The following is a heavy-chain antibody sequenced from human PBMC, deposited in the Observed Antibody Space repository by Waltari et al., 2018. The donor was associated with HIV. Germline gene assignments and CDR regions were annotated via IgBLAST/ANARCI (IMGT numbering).Heavy chain of an antibody. CDR3: VRSPRIAVAGDDAFDI. J-gene: IGHJ3*02. CDR2: IYTTGST. Sequence: QVQLQESGPGLVRPSQTLSLTCTVSGGSISSGSYYWRWIRQPAGKGLEWIGRIYTTGSTNYNPSLKSRGTTSFDTSKNQVSLKLSSVTAADTAVYYCVRSPRIAVAGDDAFDIWGQGTMDTVSS. V-gene: IGHV4-61*02. D-gene: IGHD6-19*01. CDR1: GGSISSGSYY.